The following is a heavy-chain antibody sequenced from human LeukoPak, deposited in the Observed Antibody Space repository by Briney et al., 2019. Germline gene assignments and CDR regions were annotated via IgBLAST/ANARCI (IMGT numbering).Heavy chain of an antibody. V-gene: IGHV4-61*01. Sequence: SETLSLTCTISGGSVSSGTYYWSWIRQPPGKGLEWIGYIYYTGSTNYNPSLKSRLTISVDTSKNQFSLKLSSVTAADTAVYYCARRGGSGRSFDYWGQGTLVTVSS. CDR1: GGSVSSGTYY. CDR3: ARRGGSGRSFDY. CDR2: IYYTGST. J-gene: IGHJ4*02. D-gene: IGHD3-10*01.